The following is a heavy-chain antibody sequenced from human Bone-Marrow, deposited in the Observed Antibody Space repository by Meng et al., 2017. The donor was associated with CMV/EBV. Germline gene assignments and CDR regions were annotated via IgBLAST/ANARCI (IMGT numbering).Heavy chain of an antibody. CDR2: IKHDGSEK. J-gene: IGHJ4*02. Sequence: GVLKISCAASGFTFSSYWMNWVRQAPGKGLEWVANIKHDGSEKYYVDSVKGRFTISRDNAKNSLYLQMNSLRAEDTAVYYCARLNDPSGRDYWGQGTLVTVSS. CDR3: ARLNDPSGRDY. CDR1: GFTFSSYW. V-gene: IGHV3-7*01. D-gene: IGHD2-15*01.